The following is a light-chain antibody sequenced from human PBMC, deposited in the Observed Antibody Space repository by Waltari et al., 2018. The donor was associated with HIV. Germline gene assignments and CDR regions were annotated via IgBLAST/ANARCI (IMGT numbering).Light chain of an antibody. CDR2: NAS. CDR1: QSFVNY. CDR3: QRSRNWHPVT. J-gene: IGKJ5*01. V-gene: IGKV3-11*01. Sequence: LSQSPSTLSLSQGARATLSSRPSQSFVNYLPWYQRNPPQAPSLHIYNASTGASSIPARFSGSWSGTDITLTSSSVEPEDVAVYCCQRSRNWHPVTFGQGTRLEI.